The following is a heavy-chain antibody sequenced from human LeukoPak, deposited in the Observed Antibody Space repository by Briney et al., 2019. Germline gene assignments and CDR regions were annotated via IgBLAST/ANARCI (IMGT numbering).Heavy chain of an antibody. CDR3: ARAFYDILTGLAYFFDY. CDR1: GFTFSSYS. CDR2: ISSSSSYI. Sequence: GGSLRLSCAASGFTFSSYSMYWVRQAPGKGLEWVSSISSSSSYINYADSVKGRFTISRDNAKNSLYLQMNSLRAEDTAVYYCARAFYDILTGLAYFFDYWGQGTLVTVSS. J-gene: IGHJ4*02. V-gene: IGHV3-21*01. D-gene: IGHD3-9*01.